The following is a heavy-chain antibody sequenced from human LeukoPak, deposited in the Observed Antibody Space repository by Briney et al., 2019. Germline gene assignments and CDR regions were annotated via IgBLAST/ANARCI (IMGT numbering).Heavy chain of an antibody. CDR1: EFTFSSHC. CDR3: ARGHYGLDV. Sequence: GGSLRLSCAASEFTFSSHCLTWVRQAPGEGLEWVAHINQDGSEKDYVDSVKGRFTISRDNAKNSLYLQMNSLRAEDTAVYYCARGHYGLDVWGQGTTVTVSS. J-gene: IGHJ6*02. CDR2: INQDGSEK. V-gene: IGHV3-7*04.